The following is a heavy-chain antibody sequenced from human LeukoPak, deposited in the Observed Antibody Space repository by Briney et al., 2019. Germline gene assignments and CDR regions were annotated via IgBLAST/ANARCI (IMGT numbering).Heavy chain of an antibody. J-gene: IGHJ6*03. D-gene: IGHD3-22*01. CDR3: ARLSPLSGYRPYYYYYMDV. V-gene: IGHV4-30-2*02. CDR2: IYHSGST. Sequence: SETLSLTCTVSGGSISSGGYYWSWIRQPPGKGLEWIGYIYHSGSTYYNPSLKSRVTISVDTSKNQFSLKLSSVTAADTAVYYCARLSPLSGYRPYYYYYMDVWGKGTTVTVSS. CDR1: GGSISSGGYY.